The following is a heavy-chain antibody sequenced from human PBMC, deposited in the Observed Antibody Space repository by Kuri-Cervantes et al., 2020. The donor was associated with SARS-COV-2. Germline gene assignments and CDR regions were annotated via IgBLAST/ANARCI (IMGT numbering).Heavy chain of an antibody. CDR1: GGSISSGDYY. J-gene: IGHJ6*03. CDR3: ARAPGRDCSSTSCYRVPDYYYMDV. V-gene: IGHV4-30-4*08. CDR2: IYYSVST. Sequence: SETLSLTCTVLGGSISSGDYYWSWIRQPPGKGLEWIGYIYYSVSTYYNPSLKSRVTISVDTSKNQFSLKLSSVTAADTAVYYCARAPGRDCSSTSCYRVPDYYYMDVWGKGTTVTVSS. D-gene: IGHD2-2*01.